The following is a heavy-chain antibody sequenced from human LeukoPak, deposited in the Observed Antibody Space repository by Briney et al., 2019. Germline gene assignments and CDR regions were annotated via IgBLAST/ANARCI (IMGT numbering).Heavy chain of an antibody. V-gene: IGHV1-46*01. D-gene: IGHD2-2*01. CDR1: GYTFTSYY. CDR2: INPSGGST. Sequence: GASVKVSCKASGYTFTSYYMHWVRQAPGQGLEWMGIINPSGGSTSYAQKFQGRVTMTRDTSTSTVYMELSSLRSEDTAVYYCARDHCSSTSCSPGYYGMDVWGQGTTVTVSS. CDR3: ARDHCSSTSCSPGYYGMDV. J-gene: IGHJ6*02.